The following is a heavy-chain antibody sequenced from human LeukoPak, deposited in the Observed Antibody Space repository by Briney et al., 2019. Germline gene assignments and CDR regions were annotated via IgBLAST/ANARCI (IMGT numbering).Heavy chain of an antibody. CDR2: INHSGST. J-gene: IGHJ1*01. CDR1: GGSFSGYY. D-gene: IGHD2-2*01. Sequence: SETLSLTCAVYGGSFSGYYWSWIRQPPGKGLEWIGEINHSGSTNYNPSLKSRVTISVDTSKNQFSLTLSSVTAADTAVYYCASLLYCSSTSCYHPSGQHWGQGTLVTVSS. CDR3: ASLLYCSSTSCYHPSGQH. V-gene: IGHV4-34*01.